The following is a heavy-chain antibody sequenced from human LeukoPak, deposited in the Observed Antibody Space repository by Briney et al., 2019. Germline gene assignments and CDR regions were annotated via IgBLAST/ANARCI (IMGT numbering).Heavy chain of an antibody. CDR3: ASSSTRYSSSFDY. CDR2: ISAYNGNT. V-gene: IGHV1-18*01. Sequence: ASVKVSCKASGYTFTSYGISWVRQAPGQGLEWMGWISAYNGNTNYAQKLQGRVTMTTDTSTSTAYMELSSLRSEDTAVYYCASSSTRYSSSFDYWGQGTLVTVSS. D-gene: IGHD6-13*01. J-gene: IGHJ4*02. CDR1: GYTFTSYG.